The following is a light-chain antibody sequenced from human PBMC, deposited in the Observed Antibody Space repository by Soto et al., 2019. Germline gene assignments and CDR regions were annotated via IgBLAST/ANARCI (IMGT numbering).Light chain of an antibody. J-gene: IGKJ1*01. Sequence: AIQMTQSPSSLSASVGDRVTITCRASQDIRNAVGWYQQKPGKAPKLLIFATSNLQSGVPSRFSGSGSGTDFTLTISSLQPEDFATYYCQQSYGTPPTFGQGTKVEIK. CDR1: QDIRNA. CDR2: ATS. V-gene: IGKV1-6*01. CDR3: QQSYGTPPT.